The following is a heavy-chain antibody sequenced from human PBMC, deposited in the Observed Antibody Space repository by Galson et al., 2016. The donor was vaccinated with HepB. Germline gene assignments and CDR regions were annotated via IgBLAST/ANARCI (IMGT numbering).Heavy chain of an antibody. CDR1: GFTVSGKY. CDR2: IFSVDAT. CDR3: ATSGGGYHFYYDY. V-gene: IGHV3-53*01. D-gene: IGHD2-21*02. J-gene: IGHJ4*02. Sequence: SLRLSCAASGFTVSGKYMSWARQAPGKGLEWVAVIFSVDATYYRDSVKGRFTISRDNAKSSLYLHMSSLRAEDTAVYYCATSGGGYHFYYDYWGQGTLVTVSS.